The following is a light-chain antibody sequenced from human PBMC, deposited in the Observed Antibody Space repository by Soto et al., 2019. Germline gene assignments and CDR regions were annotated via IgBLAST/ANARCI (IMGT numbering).Light chain of an antibody. CDR1: SSNIGSNY. J-gene: IGLJ1*01. Sequence: QPVLTQPPSGPGTPLQRGSISCSGSSSNIGSNYVYWYQQLPGTAPKLLIYRNNQRPSGVPDRFSGSKSGTSASLAISGLRSEDEADYCCAAWDDSLSGLYVFGTGTKVTVL. CDR3: AAWDDSLSGLYV. CDR2: RNN. V-gene: IGLV1-47*01.